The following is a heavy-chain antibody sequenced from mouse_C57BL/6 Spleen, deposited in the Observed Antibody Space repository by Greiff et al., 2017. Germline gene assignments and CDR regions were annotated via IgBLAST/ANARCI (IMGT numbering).Heavy chain of an antibody. CDR1: GYSFTGYF. CDR2: INPYNGDT. V-gene: IGHV1-20*01. Sequence: EVQRVESGPELVKPGDSVKISCKASGYSFTGYFMNWVMQSHGKSLEWIGRINPYNGDTFYNQKFKGKATLTVDKSSSTAHMELRSLTSEDSAVYYCVRLGDYDYDEGYYFDYWGQGTTLTVSS. J-gene: IGHJ2*01. D-gene: IGHD2-4*01. CDR3: VRLGDYDYDEGYYFDY.